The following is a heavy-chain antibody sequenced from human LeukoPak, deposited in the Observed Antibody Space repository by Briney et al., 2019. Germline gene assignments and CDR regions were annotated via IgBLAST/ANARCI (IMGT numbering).Heavy chain of an antibody. J-gene: IGHJ4*02. Sequence: NSGGSLKLYCAVSGFTFSSSSMTWVRQDPGKGLEWVSSISSSSSYIYYADSVKGRFTISRDNAKNSLYLQMDSLRAEDTAVYYCATSDDLWSGMDNWGQGTLVTVSS. V-gene: IGHV3-21*01. D-gene: IGHD3-3*01. CDR2: ISSSSSYI. CDR3: ATSDDLWSGMDN. CDR1: GFTFSSSS.